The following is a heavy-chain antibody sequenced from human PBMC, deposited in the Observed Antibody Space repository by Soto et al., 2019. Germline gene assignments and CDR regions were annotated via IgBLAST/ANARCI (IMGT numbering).Heavy chain of an antibody. D-gene: IGHD1-1*01. CDR1: GGTFSSYA. J-gene: IGHJ3*01. CDR3: ARDPDGVRSDAFGL. CDR2: IIPIFGTA. V-gene: IGHV1-69*06. Sequence: QVQLVQSGAEVKKPGSSVKVSCKASGGTFSSYAISWVRQAPGQGLEWMGGIIPIFGTANYAQKFQGRVTITADKSTSPAYMELGSRGSEDTAVYYCARDPDGVRSDAFGLWGQGTIVTVSS.